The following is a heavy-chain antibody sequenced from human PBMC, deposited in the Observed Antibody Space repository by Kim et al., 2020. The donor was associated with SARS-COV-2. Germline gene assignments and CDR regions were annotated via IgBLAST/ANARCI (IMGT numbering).Heavy chain of an antibody. J-gene: IGHJ6*02. Sequence: SETLSLTCAVYGGSFSGYYWSWIRQPPGKGLEWIGEINHSGSTNYNPSLKSRVTISVDTSKNQFSLKLSSVTAADTAVYYCARGGRQLVYYYYGMDVWGQGTTVTVSS. CDR1: GGSFSGYY. D-gene: IGHD6-6*01. CDR3: ARGGRQLVYYYYGMDV. V-gene: IGHV4-34*01. CDR2: INHSGST.